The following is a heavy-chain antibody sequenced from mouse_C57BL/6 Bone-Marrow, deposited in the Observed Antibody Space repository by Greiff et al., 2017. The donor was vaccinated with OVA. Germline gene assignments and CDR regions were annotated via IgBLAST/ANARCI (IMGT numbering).Heavy chain of an antibody. CDR3: SEDAAVYYCARGGYDGSFDY. J-gene: IGHJ2*01. Sequence: QVQLKQSGPELARPWASVKISCQAFYTFSRRVHFAIRDTNYWMQWVKQRPGQGLEWIGAIYPGNGDTSYNQQFQGKATLTADKAASTAYMQLRSLTSEDAAVYYCARGGYDGSFDYWGQGTTLTVSS. CDR1: YTFSRRVH. CDR2: GQGLEWIG. V-gene: IGHV1-87*01. D-gene: IGHD2-3*01.